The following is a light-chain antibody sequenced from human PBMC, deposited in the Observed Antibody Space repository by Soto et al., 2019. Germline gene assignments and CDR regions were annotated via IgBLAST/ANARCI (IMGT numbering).Light chain of an antibody. CDR2: EGS. CDR1: SSDVGSYNL. CDR3: CSYAGSSTYV. V-gene: IGLV2-23*01. J-gene: IGLJ1*01. Sequence: QSVLTQPASVSGSPGQSITISCTGTSSDVGSYNLVSWYQHHPGKAPKLMIYEGSKRPSGVSNRFSGSKSGNTAFLTISGLQAEDEADYYCCSYAGSSTYVFGTGTKVTVL.